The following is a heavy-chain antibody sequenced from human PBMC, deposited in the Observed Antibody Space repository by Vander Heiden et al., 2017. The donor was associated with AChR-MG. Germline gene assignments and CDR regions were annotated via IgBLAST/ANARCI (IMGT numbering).Heavy chain of an antibody. V-gene: IGHV1-2*02. CDR2: INPNSGGT. CDR3: ARDLGILCSGGSCYGAHFDY. CDR1: GYTFTGHY. D-gene: IGHD2-15*01. J-gene: IGHJ4*02. Sequence: QVQLVQSGTEVKKPGASVKVSCKASGYTFTGHYIHGVRQAPGQGLEWMGWINPNSGGTKYAQKFQGRVTMTRDTSISTAYMELSRLRSDDTAVFYCARDLGILCSGGSCYGAHFDYWGQGSLVTVSS.